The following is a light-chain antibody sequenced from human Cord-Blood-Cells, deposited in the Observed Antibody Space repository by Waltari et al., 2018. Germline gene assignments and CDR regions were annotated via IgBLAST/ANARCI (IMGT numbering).Light chain of an antibody. CDR2: DAS. CDR3: QQYDNLPFT. V-gene: IGKV1-33*01. Sequence: DIQMTQSPSSLSASVGDRVTITCQASQDISNYLNWYQQKPGKAPKLLIYDASNLETGVPSMFSGSGAGTDFTFTISSLQPEDNATYYCQQYDNLPFTFGPGTKVDIK. CDR1: QDISNY. J-gene: IGKJ3*01.